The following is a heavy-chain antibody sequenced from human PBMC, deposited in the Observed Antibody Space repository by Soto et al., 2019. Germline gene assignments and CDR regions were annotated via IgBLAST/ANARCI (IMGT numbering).Heavy chain of an antibody. V-gene: IGHV4-31*03. Sequence: QVQLQESGPGLVKPSQTLSLTCTVSGGSINTGGYYWGWIRHLPGEGLELIGHIFYTGTAYYNPSLRSRVTVSIDTSANQFSLHMYSVTAADTAMYYCARRLDDTPETFFNWFDPWGQGILVTVSS. CDR1: GGSINTGGYY. J-gene: IGHJ5*02. CDR3: ARRLDDTPETFFNWFDP. CDR2: IFYTGTA. D-gene: IGHD2-15*01.